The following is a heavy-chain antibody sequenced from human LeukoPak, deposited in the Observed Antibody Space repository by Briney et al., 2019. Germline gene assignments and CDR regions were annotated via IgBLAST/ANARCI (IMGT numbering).Heavy chain of an antibody. CDR1: GFTVSSNY. D-gene: IGHD3-10*01. V-gene: IGHV3-53*01. CDR3: AGLLWFGQSFDY. J-gene: IGHJ4*02. Sequence: GGSLRLSCAASGFTVSSNYMSWVRQAPGKGLEWVSVIYSGGSTYYADSVKGRFTISRDNSKNTLYLRMNSLRAEDTAVYYCAGLLWFGQSFDYWGQGTLVTVSS. CDR2: IYSGGST.